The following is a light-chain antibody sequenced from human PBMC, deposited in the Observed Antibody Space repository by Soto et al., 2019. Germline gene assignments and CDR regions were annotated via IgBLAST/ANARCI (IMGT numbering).Light chain of an antibody. CDR2: GES. Sequence: EIVLTQSPGTLSLSPGERATLSCRASQILSSNYLAWYQQKPGQAPRLLIYGESRRATGIPDRFSGSGSGTDFTLAIRRLEPEDSAVYYCQQYGGSPSITFGQGTRLEIK. CDR1: QILSSNY. CDR3: QQYGGSPSIT. J-gene: IGKJ5*01. V-gene: IGKV3-20*01.